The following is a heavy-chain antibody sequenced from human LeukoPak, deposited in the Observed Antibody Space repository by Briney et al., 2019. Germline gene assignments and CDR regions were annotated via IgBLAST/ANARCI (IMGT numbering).Heavy chain of an antibody. V-gene: IGHV1-2*02. CDR1: GYTFTGYY. J-gene: IGHJ5*02. Sequence: ASVKVSCKASGYTFTGYYMHWVRQAPGQGLEWMGWINPNSGGTNSAQKFQGRVTMTRDTSISTAYMELSNLRSDDTAMYYCARLSDTKWFDPWGQGTLVTVSS. CDR3: ARLSDTKWFDP. CDR2: INPNSGGT. D-gene: IGHD2-21*02.